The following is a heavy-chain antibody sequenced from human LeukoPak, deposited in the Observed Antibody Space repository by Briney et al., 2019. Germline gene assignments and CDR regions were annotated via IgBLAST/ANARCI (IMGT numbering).Heavy chain of an antibody. Sequence: PGGSLGLTCAASGFTFSTYAMNWVRQAPGKGLEWVSGISGSGGSTYYADSVKGRFTISRDNSKNTLYLQMNSLRAEDTAVYYCVRHNAARAFDIWGQGTMVIVSS. CDR2: ISGSGGST. CDR3: VRHNAARAFDI. J-gene: IGHJ3*02. D-gene: IGHD1-1*01. V-gene: IGHV3-23*01. CDR1: GFTFSTYA.